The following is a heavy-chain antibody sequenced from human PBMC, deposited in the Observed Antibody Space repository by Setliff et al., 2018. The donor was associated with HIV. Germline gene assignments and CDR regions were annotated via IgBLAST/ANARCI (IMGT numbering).Heavy chain of an antibody. V-gene: IGHV1-2*02. J-gene: IGHJ6*03. CDR1: GYSFIGYN. D-gene: IGHD6-25*01. Sequence: ASVKVSCKASGYSFIGYNIHWVRQAPGQGLEWMGWINTNSGGANYAQKFQGRVTMTRDTSITTAYMELSRLRSDDTAVYYCARDRRHEALRYYYYYMDVWGKGTTVTVSS. CDR3: ARDRRHEALRYYYYYMDV. CDR2: INTNSGGA.